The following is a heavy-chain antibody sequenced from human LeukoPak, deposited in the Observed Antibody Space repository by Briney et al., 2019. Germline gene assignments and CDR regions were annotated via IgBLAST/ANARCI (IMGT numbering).Heavy chain of an antibody. V-gene: IGHV3-30-3*01. Sequence: GRSLRLSCAASGFTFSSYAMHWVRQAPGKGLEWVAVISYDGSNKYYADSVKGRFTISRDNSKNTLYLQMNSLRAEDTAVYYCARGGSSNWFNWFDPWGQGTLVTVSS. CDR3: ARGGSSNWFNWFDP. J-gene: IGHJ5*02. D-gene: IGHD6-13*01. CDR2: ISYDGSNK. CDR1: GFTFSSYA.